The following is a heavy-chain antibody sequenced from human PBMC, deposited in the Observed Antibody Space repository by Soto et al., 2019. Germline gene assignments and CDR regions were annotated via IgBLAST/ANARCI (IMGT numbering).Heavy chain of an antibody. D-gene: IGHD6-13*01. V-gene: IGHV4-4*07. Sequence: SETLSLTCAVYGGSFSGYYWSWIRQSAGKGLEWIGRIYPSGSANYNPSLKGRVTMSLDTSKNQFSLKVSSVTAADTAVYYCARDRTAAGPSNWFDPWGQGTLVTVSS. CDR3: ARDRTAAGPSNWFDP. CDR1: GGSFSGYY. J-gene: IGHJ5*02. CDR2: IYPSGSA.